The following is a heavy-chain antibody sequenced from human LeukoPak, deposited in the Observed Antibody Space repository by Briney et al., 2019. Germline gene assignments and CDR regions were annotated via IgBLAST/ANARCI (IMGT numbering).Heavy chain of an antibody. CDR1: GFTFSSYG. CDR2: IWYDGSNK. V-gene: IGHV3-33*01. D-gene: IGHD6-19*01. Sequence: GGSLRLSCAASGFTFSSYGMHWVRQAPGKGLEWVAVIWYDGSNKYYADSVKGRFTISRDNSKNTPYLQMNSLRAEDTAVYYCARDSSGYKWPDYWGQGTLVTVSS. J-gene: IGHJ4*02. CDR3: ARDSSGYKWPDY.